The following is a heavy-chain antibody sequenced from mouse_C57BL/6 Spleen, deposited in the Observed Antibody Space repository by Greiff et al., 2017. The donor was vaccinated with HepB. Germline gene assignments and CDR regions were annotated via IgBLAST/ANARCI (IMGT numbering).Heavy chain of an antibody. V-gene: IGHV5-16*01. CDR1: GFTFSDYY. Sequence: EVMLVESEGGLVQPGRSMKLSCTASGFTFSDYYMAWVRQVPEKGLEWVANINYDGSSTYYLDSLKSRFIISRDNAKNILYLQMSSLKSEDTATYYCAREGGITTVFFDYWGQGTTLTVSS. D-gene: IGHD1-1*01. J-gene: IGHJ2*01. CDR3: AREGGITTVFFDY. CDR2: INYDGSST.